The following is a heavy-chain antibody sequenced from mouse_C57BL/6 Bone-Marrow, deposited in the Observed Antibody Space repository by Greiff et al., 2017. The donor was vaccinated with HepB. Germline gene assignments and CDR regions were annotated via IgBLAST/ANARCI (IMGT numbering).Heavy chain of an antibody. D-gene: IGHD2-5*01. V-gene: IGHV1-59*01. CDR3: ARRYYYSNHPYYFDY. J-gene: IGHJ2*01. CDR1: GYTFTSYW. Sequence: QVQLKQPGAELVRPGTSVKLSCKASGYTFTSYWMHWVKQRPGQGLEWIGVIDPSDSYTNYNQKFKGKATLTVDTSSSTAYMQLSSLTSEDSAVYYCARRYYYSNHPYYFDYWGQGTTLTVSS. CDR2: IDPSDSYT.